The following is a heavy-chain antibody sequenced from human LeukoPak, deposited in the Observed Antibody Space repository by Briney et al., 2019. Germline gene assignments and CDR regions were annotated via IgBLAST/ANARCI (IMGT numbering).Heavy chain of an antibody. CDR3: ARERGLSGSYPLDY. Sequence: PSETLSLTCAVYGGSFSGYYWSWIRQPPGKGLEWIGEINHSGSTNYNPSLKSRVTISVDTSKNQFSLKLSSVTAADTAVYYCARERGLSGSYPLDYWGQGTLVTVSS. D-gene: IGHD1-26*01. CDR1: GGSFSGYY. CDR2: INHSGST. V-gene: IGHV4-34*01. J-gene: IGHJ4*02.